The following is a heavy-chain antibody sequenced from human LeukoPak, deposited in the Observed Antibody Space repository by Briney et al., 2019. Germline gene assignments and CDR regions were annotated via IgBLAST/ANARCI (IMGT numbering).Heavy chain of an antibody. CDR2: ISYDGSNK. CDR3: AKDPRFKYGDYDPDY. D-gene: IGHD4-17*01. V-gene: IGHV3-30*18. Sequence: GGSLRLSCAASGFTFSNYGMHWVRQAPGKGLEWVAVISYDGSNKYYADSVKGRFTISRDNSKNTLYLQMNSLRAEDTAVYYCAKDPRFKYGDYDPDYWGQGTLVTVSS. CDR1: GFTFSNYG. J-gene: IGHJ4*02.